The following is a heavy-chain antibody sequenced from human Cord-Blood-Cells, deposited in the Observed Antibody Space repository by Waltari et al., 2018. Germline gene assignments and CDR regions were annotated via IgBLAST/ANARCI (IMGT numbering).Heavy chain of an antibody. CDR1: GGSISSSSYY. V-gene: IGHV4-39*01. J-gene: IGHJ4*02. Sequence: QLQLQESGPGLVKPSETLSLTCTVSGGSISSSSYYWGWIRQPPGKGLEWTGIIYYSGGTCEDPSRRSRVTVSVDTSLIQFSLRLGSVTAADAAVYYCARQYYDSSGYYPFDYWGQGTLVTVSS. CDR2: IYYSGGT. CDR3: ARQYYDSSGYYPFDY. D-gene: IGHD3-22*01.